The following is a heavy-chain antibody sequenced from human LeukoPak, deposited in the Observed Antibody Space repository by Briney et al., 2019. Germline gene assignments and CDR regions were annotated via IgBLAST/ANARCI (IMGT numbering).Heavy chain of an antibody. CDR1: GFNVSSNY. J-gene: IGHJ4*02. CDR2: IYGDGTT. CDR3: ARGIIYLDY. V-gene: IGHV3-53*04. Sequence: GGSLRLSCETSGFNVSSNYMTWVRQAPGKGLEWVSLIYGDGTTDYADSVKGRFHISRHNSKNTLYLQMNSLRAEDTAVYYCARGIIYLDYWGQGTLVTVSS. D-gene: IGHD3-10*01.